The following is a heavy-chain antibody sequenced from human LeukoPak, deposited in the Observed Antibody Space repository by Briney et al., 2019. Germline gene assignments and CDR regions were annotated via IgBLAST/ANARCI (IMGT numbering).Heavy chain of an antibody. Sequence: GESLKISCKGSGYSFTSCLVGWVRQMPVKGLEWMGLIYPGDSDTRYSPSFQGQVTISADKSISTAYLQWSSLKASDTAMYYCARLEERWSQVDYWGQGTLVTVSS. V-gene: IGHV5-51*01. D-gene: IGHD4-23*01. CDR2: IYPGDSDT. CDR3: ARLEERWSQVDY. CDR1: GYSFTSCL. J-gene: IGHJ4*02.